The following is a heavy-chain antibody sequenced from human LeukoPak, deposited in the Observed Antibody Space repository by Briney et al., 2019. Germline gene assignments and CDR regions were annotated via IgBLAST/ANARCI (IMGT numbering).Heavy chain of an antibody. CDR2: IYTSGST. V-gene: IGHV4-61*02. Sequence: SQTLSLTCTVSGGSISSGRYYWSWIRQPAGKGLEWIGRIYTSGSTNYNPSFKSRVTISVDMSKNQFSLKLSSVTAADTAVYFCARETYCSGGSCYQFDSWGQGTLVTVSS. CDR3: ARETYCSGGSCYQFDS. J-gene: IGHJ4*02. CDR1: GGSISSGRYY. D-gene: IGHD2-15*01.